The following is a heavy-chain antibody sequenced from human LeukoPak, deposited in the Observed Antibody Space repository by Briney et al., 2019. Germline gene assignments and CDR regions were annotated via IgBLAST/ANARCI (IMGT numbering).Heavy chain of an antibody. D-gene: IGHD3-10*01. CDR1: GYTFTIYG. V-gene: IGHV1-18*01. J-gene: IGHJ4*02. CDR3: ARAAKYYYGSGSYSRGYFDY. CDR2: ISAYNGNT. Sequence: ASVKVSCKASGYTFTIYGISWVRQAPGQGLEWMGWISAYNGNTNYAQKLQGRVTMTTDTSTSTAYMELGSLRSDDTAVYYCARAAKYYYGSGSYSRGYFDYWGQGTLVTVSS.